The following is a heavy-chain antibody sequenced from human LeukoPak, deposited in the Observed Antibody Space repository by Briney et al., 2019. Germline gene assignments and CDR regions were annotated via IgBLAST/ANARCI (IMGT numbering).Heavy chain of an antibody. Sequence: GGSLRLSCAASGFTFSSYGMHWVRQAPGKGLEWVSYISSSSSTIYYADSVKGRFTISRDNAKNSLYLQMNSLRAEDTAVYYCAREGDKTYQYFDLWGRGTHVTVSS. J-gene: IGHJ2*01. CDR1: GFTFSSYG. V-gene: IGHV3-48*01. CDR3: AREGDKTYQYFDL. D-gene: IGHD3-16*01. CDR2: ISSSSSTI.